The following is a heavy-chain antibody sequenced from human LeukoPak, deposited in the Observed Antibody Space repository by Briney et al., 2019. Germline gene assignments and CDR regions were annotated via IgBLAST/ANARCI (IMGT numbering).Heavy chain of an antibody. CDR3: ARDLRCLLSSGDYYMDV. D-gene: IGHD2-15*01. V-gene: IGHV1-46*01. CDR1: GYTFTSYY. CDR2: INPSGGST. J-gene: IGHJ6*03. Sequence: GASVKVSCKASGYTFTSYYMHWVRQAPGQGLEWMGIINPSGGSTSYAQKFQGRVTMTRDMSTSTVYMELSSLRSEDTAVYYCARDLRCLLSSGDYYMDVWGKGTTVTVSS.